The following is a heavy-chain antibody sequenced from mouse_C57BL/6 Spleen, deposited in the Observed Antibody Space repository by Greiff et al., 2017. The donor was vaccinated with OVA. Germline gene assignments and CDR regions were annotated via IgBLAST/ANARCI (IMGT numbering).Heavy chain of an antibody. J-gene: IGHJ1*03. CDR2: IHPNSGST. D-gene: IGHD1-1*01. CDR1: GYTFTSYW. CDR3: ASDYYGSSGYFDV. Sequence: QVQLQQPGAELVKPGASVKLSCKASGYTFTSYWMHWVKQRPGQGLEWIGMIHPNSGSTNYNEKFKSKATLTVDKSSSTAYMQLSSLTSEDSAVYYCASDYYGSSGYFDVWGTGTTVTVSS. V-gene: IGHV1-64*01.